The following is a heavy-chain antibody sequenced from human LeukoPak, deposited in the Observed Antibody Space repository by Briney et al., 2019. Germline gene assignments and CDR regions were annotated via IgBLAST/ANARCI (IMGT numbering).Heavy chain of an antibody. V-gene: IGHV1-69*04. Sequence: ASVKVSRKASGGTFSSYAISWVRQAPGQGLEWMGRIIPILGIANYAQKFQGRVTITADKSTSTAYMELSSLRSEDTAVYYCARHYSGSYLGVYWGQGTLVTVSS. D-gene: IGHD1-26*01. CDR2: IIPILGIA. CDR1: GGTFSSYA. J-gene: IGHJ4*02. CDR3: ARHYSGSYLGVY.